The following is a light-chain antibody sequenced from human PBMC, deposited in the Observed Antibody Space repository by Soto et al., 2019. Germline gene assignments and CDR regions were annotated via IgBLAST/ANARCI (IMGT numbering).Light chain of an antibody. V-gene: IGKV3-20*01. CDR2: GAS. J-gene: IGKJ1*01. CDR3: QQYGSSPWT. CDR1: QSVSSSY. Sequence: EIVMTQSPATVSLSTGERATLSCRASQSVSSSYLAWYQQKPGQAPRLLIYGASSRATGIPDRFSGSGSGTDFTLTISRLEPEDFAVYYCQQYGSSPWTFGQGTKVDIK.